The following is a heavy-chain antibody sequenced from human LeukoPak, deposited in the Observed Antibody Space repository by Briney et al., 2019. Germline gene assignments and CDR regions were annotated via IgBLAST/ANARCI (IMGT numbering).Heavy chain of an antibody. D-gene: IGHD6-6*01. Sequence: GASVKVSCKASGYTFTGYYMHWVRQAPGQGLEWMGWINPNSGDTNYAEKFQGRVTMTRDTSISTAYMDLRRLRSDDTAVYYCARDYSSSSGYSDYWGQGTLVTVSS. J-gene: IGHJ4*02. V-gene: IGHV1-2*02. CDR1: GYTFTGYY. CDR2: INPNSGDT. CDR3: ARDYSSSSGYSDY.